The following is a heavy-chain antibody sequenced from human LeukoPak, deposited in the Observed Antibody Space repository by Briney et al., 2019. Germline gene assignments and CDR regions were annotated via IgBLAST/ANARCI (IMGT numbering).Heavy chain of an antibody. D-gene: IGHD6-19*01. CDR3: ARTIAMTGIDYFDQ. CDR2: MYSDGSA. J-gene: IGHJ4*02. V-gene: IGHV3-53*01. CDR1: GFTFSSNY. Sequence: PGGSLRPSCAASGFTFSSNYMSWVRQAPGKGLEWVSVMYSDGSAYYADSVKGRFTISRDNSKNRLFLQMNSLRAEDTAVYFCARTIAMTGIDYFDQWGQGTLVTVS.